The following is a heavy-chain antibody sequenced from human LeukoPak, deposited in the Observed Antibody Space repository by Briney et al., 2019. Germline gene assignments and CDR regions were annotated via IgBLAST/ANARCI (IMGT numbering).Heavy chain of an antibody. CDR3: ARESQLRLNYFDY. Sequence: ASVKVSCKASGYTFTSYAMHWVRQAPGQRLEWMGWINAGNGNTKYSQKFQGRVTIARDTSASTAYMELSSLRSEDTAVYYCARESQLRLNYFDYWGQGTLVTVSS. V-gene: IGHV1-3*01. D-gene: IGHD6-13*01. CDR1: GYTFTSYA. CDR2: INAGNGNT. J-gene: IGHJ4*02.